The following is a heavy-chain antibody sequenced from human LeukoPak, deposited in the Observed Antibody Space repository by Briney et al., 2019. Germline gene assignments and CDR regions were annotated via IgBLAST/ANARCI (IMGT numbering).Heavy chain of an antibody. CDR2: IYSGGST. D-gene: IGHD4-17*01. V-gene: IGHV3-53*01. Sequence: PGGSLRLSCAVSGFTVSSDYMSWVRQAPGKGLEWVSVIYSGGSTYYADSVKGRFTISRDNSKNTLYLQMNCLRAEDTAVYYCAKDSGGRTVTSTDYLDYWGQGTLVTVSS. CDR3: AKDSGGRTVTSTDYLDY. J-gene: IGHJ4*02. CDR1: GFTVSSDY.